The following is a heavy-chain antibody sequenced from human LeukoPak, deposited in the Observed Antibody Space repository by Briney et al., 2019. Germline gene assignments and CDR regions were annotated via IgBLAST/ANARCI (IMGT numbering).Heavy chain of an antibody. CDR3: ARDNSAFDI. CDR1: GFTFSSYS. CDR2: ITQTGGTI. Sequence: GGSLRLSCAASGFTFSSYSMNWVRQTPGKGLEWLSYITQTGGTIYYADSVKGRFTISRDNAENSLYLQMNSLRAEDTALYYCARDNSAFDIWGQGTMVTVSS. D-gene: IGHD2/OR15-2a*01. J-gene: IGHJ3*02. V-gene: IGHV3-48*04.